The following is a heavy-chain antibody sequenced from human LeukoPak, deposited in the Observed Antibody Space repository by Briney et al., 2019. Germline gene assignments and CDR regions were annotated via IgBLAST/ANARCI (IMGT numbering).Heavy chain of an antibody. V-gene: IGHV1-69*06. J-gene: IGHJ6*03. Sequence: GASVKVSCKASGDTFSNYAISWVRQAPGQGLEWMGGIIPIFGTAKYAQKFQGRVTITADTSTSTAYMELSSLRSEDTAVYYCARASFLVRGSDGSGSYYDYYYYMDVWGKGTTVTISS. CDR1: GDTFSNYA. CDR2: IIPIFGTA. D-gene: IGHD3-10*01. CDR3: ARASFLVRGSDGSGSYYDYYYYMDV.